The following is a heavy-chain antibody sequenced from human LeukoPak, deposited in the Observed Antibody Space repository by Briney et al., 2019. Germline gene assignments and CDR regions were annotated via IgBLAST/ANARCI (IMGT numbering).Heavy chain of an antibody. J-gene: IGHJ5*02. CDR3: ARDCVRGWFDP. Sequence: SETLSSTGPVSGYSISRGYYWGWIRQPPGEGLEWIGGIYHSGSTYYNPSLKSRVTISVDTSKNQFSLKLSSVTAADTAVYYCARDCVRGWFDPWGQGTLVTVSS. CDR2: IYHSGST. D-gene: IGHD3-10*02. CDR1: GYSISRGYY. V-gene: IGHV4-38-2*02.